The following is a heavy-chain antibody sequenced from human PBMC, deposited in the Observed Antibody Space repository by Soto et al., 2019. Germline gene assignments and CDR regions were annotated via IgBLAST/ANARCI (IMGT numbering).Heavy chain of an antibody. CDR2: VYYSGGA. V-gene: IGHV4-39*01. Sequence: SETLSLTCAVSGVSIHNSHSFWGWIRQPPGKGLEFIGSVYYSGGANYNPSLKSRVTVSIDTSNNQFSLRVNSVTAADTAVYYCAKVGEGANPHTAFDSWGQGIRVT. CDR3: AKVGEGANPHTAFDS. CDR1: GVSIHNSHSF. D-gene: IGHD3-16*01. J-gene: IGHJ5*01.